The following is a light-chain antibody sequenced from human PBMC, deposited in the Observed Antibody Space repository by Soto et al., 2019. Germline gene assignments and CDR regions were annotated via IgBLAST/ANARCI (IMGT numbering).Light chain of an antibody. CDR2: GAS. Sequence: DIQMTQSPSSVSASIGDRVTITCRASQIIGSWLAWYQQKPGRAPTLLIYGASSLQSGVPSRFSGSGSGTDFTLTITSLQAEDSATDYCQQANSFPFTFGPGTKVDIK. CDR3: QQANSFPFT. V-gene: IGKV1-12*02. J-gene: IGKJ3*01. CDR1: QIIGSW.